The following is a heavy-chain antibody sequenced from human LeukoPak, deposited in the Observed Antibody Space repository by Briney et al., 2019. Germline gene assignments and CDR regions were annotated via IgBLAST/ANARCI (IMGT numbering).Heavy chain of an antibody. CDR3: ARLRAYGESYYFDY. J-gene: IGHJ4*02. CDR2: IIPIFGTA. CDR1: GGTFSIYA. Sequence: SVKVSCKASGGTFSIYAISWVRQAPGQGLEWVGGIIPIFGTAHYAQKFRGRVTITADESTHTAYMELRTLRSEDTGVYYCARLRAYGESYYFDYWGQGTLVTVSS. V-gene: IGHV1-69*01. D-gene: IGHD3-10*01.